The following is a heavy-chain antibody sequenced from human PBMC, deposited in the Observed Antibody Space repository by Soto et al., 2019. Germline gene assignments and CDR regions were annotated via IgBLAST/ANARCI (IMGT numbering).Heavy chain of an antibody. Sequence: VELLESGGGLVQPGGSLTLSCTASGFSFSNYAMHWVRQAPGKGVEWVSTIKDSGHDTYSLASVRGRFIISRDYSSNTLYLQMTSRSAEDTALYNCVKGGASYTSSWYANWGQGMLVTASS. CDR2: IKDSGHDT. CDR1: GFSFSNYA. V-gene: IGHV3-23*01. J-gene: IGHJ4*02. CDR3: VKGGASYTSSWYAN. D-gene: IGHD6-13*01.